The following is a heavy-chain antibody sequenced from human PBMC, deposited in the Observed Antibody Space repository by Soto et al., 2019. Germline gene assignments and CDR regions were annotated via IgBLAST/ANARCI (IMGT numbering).Heavy chain of an antibody. CDR2: IIPILGTA. D-gene: IGHD5-12*01. V-gene: IGHV1-69*08. Sequence: ASVKVSCKASGGIFSTSTFTWVRQAPGQGLEWMGRIIPILGTADYAQKFQGRVTLTADKSTSTAYMELSSLGSEDTAVYYCARDLTIGSDYSGYYYFDYWGQGTPVTVSS. CDR3: ARDLTIGSDYSGYYYFDY. J-gene: IGHJ4*02. CDR1: GGIFSTST.